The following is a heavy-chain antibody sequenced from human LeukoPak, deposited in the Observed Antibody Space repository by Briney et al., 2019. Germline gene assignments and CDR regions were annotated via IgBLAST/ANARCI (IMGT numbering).Heavy chain of an antibody. V-gene: IGHV3-30*18. D-gene: IGHD1-26*01. J-gene: IGHJ4*02. CDR3: AKDTPRWELLYYFDY. Sequence: GGSLRLSCAASGLTFSSYGMHWVRQAPGKGLEWVAVISYDGSNKYYADSVKGRFTISRDNSKNTLYLQMNSLRAEDTAVYYCAKDTPRWELLYYFDYWGQGTLVTVSS. CDR1: GLTFSSYG. CDR2: ISYDGSNK.